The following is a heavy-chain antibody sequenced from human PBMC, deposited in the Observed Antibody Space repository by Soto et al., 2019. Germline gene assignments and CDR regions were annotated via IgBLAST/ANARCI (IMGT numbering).Heavy chain of an antibody. Sequence: SETLSLTCTVSGGSISSYYWSWIRQPPGKGLEWIGYNYYSGSTNYNPSLKSRVTISVDTSKNQFSLKLSSVTAADTAVYYCARGSHYDILTGYYFGFGMDVWGQGTTVTVSS. CDR2: NYYSGST. J-gene: IGHJ6*02. CDR1: GGSISSYY. V-gene: IGHV4-59*01. CDR3: ARGSHYDILTGYYFGFGMDV. D-gene: IGHD3-9*01.